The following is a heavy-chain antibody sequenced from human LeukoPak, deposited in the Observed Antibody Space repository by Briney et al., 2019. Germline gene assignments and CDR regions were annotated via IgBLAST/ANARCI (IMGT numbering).Heavy chain of an antibody. CDR2: IYPCDSDT. D-gene: IGHD6-6*01. CDR3: ARQGEYSSSYYFDY. J-gene: IGHJ4*02. Sequence: GESLRISCEGSGYSFTSYWIGWVRQMPGKGLEWMGIIYPCDSDTRYSAALQGHVTTSADKTISTAYLQWSSLKASDTAMYYCARQGEYSSSYYFDYWGQGTLVTVSS. V-gene: IGHV5-51*01. CDR1: GYSFTSYW.